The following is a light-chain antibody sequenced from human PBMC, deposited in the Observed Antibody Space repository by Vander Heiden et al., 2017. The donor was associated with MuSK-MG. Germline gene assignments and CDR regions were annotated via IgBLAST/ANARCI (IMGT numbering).Light chain of an antibody. J-gene: IGKJ4*01. CDR3: QQYNNGPPLT. CDR1: QSVSSN. Sequence: IVMTQSPATLSVSPGERAHLSCRASQSVSSNLAWYQQKPGQDPRLLIYGASTRATGIPARARGSGSGTEFTLTISSLQSEEFAVYYCQQYNNGPPLTFGGGTKVEIK. V-gene: IGKV3-15*01. CDR2: GAS.